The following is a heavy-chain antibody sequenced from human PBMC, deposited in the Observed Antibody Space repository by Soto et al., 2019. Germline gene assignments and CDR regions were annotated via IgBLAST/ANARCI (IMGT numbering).Heavy chain of an antibody. J-gene: IGHJ4*02. Sequence: QITLKESGPTLVKPTQTLTLTCTFSGFSLSTSGVGVGWIRQPPGKALECLALIYWDDDKRYSPSLKNRLTITKDTSKSQVVLIMTNMDPVDTATYYCSRSIYYFDYWGQGTLVTVSS. V-gene: IGHV2-5*02. CDR2: IYWDDDK. CDR1: GFSLSTSGVG. CDR3: SRSIYYFDY.